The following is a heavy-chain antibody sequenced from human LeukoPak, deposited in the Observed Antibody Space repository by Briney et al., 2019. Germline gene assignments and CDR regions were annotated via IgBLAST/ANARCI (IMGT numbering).Heavy chain of an antibody. D-gene: IGHD3-22*01. V-gene: IGHV4-4*07. CDR2: IYTSGST. J-gene: IGHJ4*02. CDR3: AGHYYYDTTGSDY. CDR1: GGSISGYF. Sequence: SETLSLTCTVSGGSISGYFWSWIRQPAGKGLEWIGRIYTSGSTNYSPSLKSRVTMSVDTSKSQFSLKLSSVTAADTAMYYCAGHYYYDTTGSDYWGQGTLVTVSS.